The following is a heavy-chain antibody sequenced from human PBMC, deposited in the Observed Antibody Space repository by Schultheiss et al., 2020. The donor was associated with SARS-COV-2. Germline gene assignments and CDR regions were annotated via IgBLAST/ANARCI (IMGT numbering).Heavy chain of an antibody. CDR2: INPNSGNT. Sequence: ASVKVSCKASGYTFTSYDINWVRQATGQGLEWMGWINPNSGNTGYAQKFQGRVTMTRNTSISTAYMELSSLRSEDTAVYYCARGLRYDYIWGSYRTNNWFDPWGQGTLVTVSS. CDR3: ARGLRYDYIWGSYRTNNWFDP. CDR1: GYTFTSYD. J-gene: IGHJ5*02. D-gene: IGHD3-16*02. V-gene: IGHV1-8*01.